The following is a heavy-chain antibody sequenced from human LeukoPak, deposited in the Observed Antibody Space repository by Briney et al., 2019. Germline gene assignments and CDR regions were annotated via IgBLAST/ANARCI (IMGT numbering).Heavy chain of an antibody. Sequence: PGGSLRLSCAVSGLTLSNYAMSWVRQAPGKGLEWVSLIGGSGVNTFYADSVKGRFTISRDNAKNTLYLQMNSLRAEDTAVYYCTRSTGNYYDSSAYYDYWGQGTLVTVSS. J-gene: IGHJ4*02. V-gene: IGHV3-23*01. D-gene: IGHD3-22*01. CDR1: GLTLSNYA. CDR2: IGGSGVNT. CDR3: TRSTGNYYDSSAYYDY.